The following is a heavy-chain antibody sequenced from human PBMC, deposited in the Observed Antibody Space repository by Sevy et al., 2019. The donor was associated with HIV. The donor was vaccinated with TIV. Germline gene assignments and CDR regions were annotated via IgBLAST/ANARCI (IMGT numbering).Heavy chain of an antibody. J-gene: IGHJ6*02. CDR1: GFSLTTSD. Sequence: GGSLRLSCAASGFSLTTSDMHWVRQAPGKGLEWVAYVRNDGSNKYYADSVRDRFTISRDSPKNTLYLQMNSLRDEDTAIYYWGRGRKTTEELFEELDYYYGLDGWGQGTTVTVSS. V-gene: IGHV3-30*02. CDR2: VRNDGSNK. CDR3: GRGRKTTEELFEELDYYYGLDG. D-gene: IGHD1-1*01.